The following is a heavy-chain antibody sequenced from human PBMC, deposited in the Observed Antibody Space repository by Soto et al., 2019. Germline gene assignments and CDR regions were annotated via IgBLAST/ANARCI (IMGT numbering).Heavy chain of an antibody. J-gene: IGHJ4*02. CDR3: AGFGVGDRDDK. CDR1: GSSITSGDYH. V-gene: IGHV4-30-4*01. Sequence: SETLSLTCTVSGSSITSGDYHWTWIRQAPGKGLEWIGYISHSETTYYSPALKHRIIISSDFSMNQFSLRLNSVTAAATAVYFCAGFGVGDRDDKWGQGTLVTVSS. CDR2: ISHSETT. D-gene: IGHD2-8*01.